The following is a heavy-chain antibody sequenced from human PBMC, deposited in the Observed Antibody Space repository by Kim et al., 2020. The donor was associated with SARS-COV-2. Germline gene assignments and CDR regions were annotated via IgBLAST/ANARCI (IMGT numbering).Heavy chain of an antibody. V-gene: IGHV4-31*02. CDR3: ARDWRAYCSITSCYGAFDI. J-gene: IGHJ3*02. D-gene: IGHD2-2*01. Sequence: SRVTISVDTSKNQFSLKLSSVTAADTAVYYCARDWRAYCSITSCYGAFDIWGQGTMVTVSS.